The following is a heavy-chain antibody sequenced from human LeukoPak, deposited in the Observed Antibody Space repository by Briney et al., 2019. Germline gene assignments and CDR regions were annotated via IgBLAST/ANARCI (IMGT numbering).Heavy chain of an antibody. CDR2: INPNSGGT. CDR1: GYTFTSYG. V-gene: IGHV1-2*04. D-gene: IGHD3-22*01. CDR3: ARAGYYYDSSGLRSYYYYYGMDV. J-gene: IGHJ6*02. Sequence: APVKVSCKASGYTFTSYGISWVRQAPGQGLEWMGWINPNSGGTNYAQKFQGWVTMTRDTSIGTAYMELSRLRSDDAAVYYCARAGYYYDSSGLRSYYYYYGMDVWGQGTTVTVSS.